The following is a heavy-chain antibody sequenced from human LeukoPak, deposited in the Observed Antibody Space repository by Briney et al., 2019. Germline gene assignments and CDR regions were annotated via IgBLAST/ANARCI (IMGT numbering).Heavy chain of an antibody. D-gene: IGHD3-22*01. CDR3: ASGYDSSGYYPQYYFDY. V-gene: IGHV4-39*07. Sequence: SETLSLTCTVSGGSISSSSYYWGWIRQPPGKGLEWIGSIYYSGSTYYNPSLKSRVTISVDTSKNQFSLKLSSVTAADTAVYYCASGYDSSGYYPQYYFDYWGQGTLVTVSS. J-gene: IGHJ4*02. CDR1: GGSISSSSYY. CDR2: IYYSGST.